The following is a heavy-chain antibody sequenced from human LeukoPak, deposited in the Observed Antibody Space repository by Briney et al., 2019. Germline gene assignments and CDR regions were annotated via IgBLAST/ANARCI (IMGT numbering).Heavy chain of an antibody. CDR3: ASFNLQIPILNAFDI. CDR1: GYTFTSYY. CDR2: INPSGGST. Sequence: ASVKVSCKASGYTFTSYYMHWVRQAPGQGLEWMGIINPSGGSTSYAQKFQGRVTMTRDTSTSTVHMELSSLRSEDTAVYYCASFNLQIPILNAFDIWGQGTMVTVSS. J-gene: IGHJ3*02. D-gene: IGHD5-24*01. V-gene: IGHV1-46*03.